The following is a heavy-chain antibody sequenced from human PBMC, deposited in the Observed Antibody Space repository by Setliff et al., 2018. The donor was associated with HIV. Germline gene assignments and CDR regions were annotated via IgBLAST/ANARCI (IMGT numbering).Heavy chain of an antibody. J-gene: IGHJ4*02. CDR3: ARLMPNWDYFDY. CDR1: GGSISSSTW. V-gene: IGHV4-4*02. D-gene: IGHD2-2*01. Sequence: SETLSLTCAVSGGSISSSTWWSWVRQPPGKGLEWIGEIYHTGSTNYNPSLKSRVTISVDTSKNHFSPNVSSLTAADTALYFCARLMPNWDYFDYWGQGTQVTVSS. CDR2: IYHTGST.